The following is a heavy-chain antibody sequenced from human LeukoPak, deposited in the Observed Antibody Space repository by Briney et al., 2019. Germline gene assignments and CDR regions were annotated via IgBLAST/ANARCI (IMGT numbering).Heavy chain of an antibody. CDR3: ARFFHYDASLPPY. J-gene: IGHJ4*02. Sequence: SETLSLTCSVSGGYISTSNYYWGWIRQPPGKGLEWIGTIYYSGSTYYNPSLQSRVTISLDTSKNQFSLHVRSVTAVDTATYYCARFFHYDASLPPYWGQGTLVIVSS. CDR2: IYYSGST. CDR1: GGYISTSNYY. V-gene: IGHV4-39*01. D-gene: IGHD3-16*01.